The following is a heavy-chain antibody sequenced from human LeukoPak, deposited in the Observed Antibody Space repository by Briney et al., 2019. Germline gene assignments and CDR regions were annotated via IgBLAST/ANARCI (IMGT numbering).Heavy chain of an antibody. Sequence: GGSLRLSCAASGFTFSSYGMHWVRQAPGKGLEWVAVISYDGSNKYYADSVKGRFTISRDNSKNTLYLQMNSLRAEDTAVYYCAKWHREMIVVVITPAALDDAFDIWGQGTMVTVSS. V-gene: IGHV3-30*18. D-gene: IGHD3-22*01. CDR2: ISYDGSNK. CDR1: GFTFSSYG. CDR3: AKWHREMIVVVITPAALDDAFDI. J-gene: IGHJ3*02.